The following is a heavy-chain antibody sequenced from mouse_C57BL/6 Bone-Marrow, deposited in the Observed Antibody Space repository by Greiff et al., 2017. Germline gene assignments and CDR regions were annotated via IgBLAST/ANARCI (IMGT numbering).Heavy chain of an antibody. CDR1: GFNIKDDY. CDR2: IDPENGDT. Sequence: VQLQQSGAELVRPGASVKLSCTASGFNIKDDYMHWVKQRPEQGLEWIGWIDPENGDTEYASKFQGKATITADTSSNTAYLQLSSLTSEDSAVYYCTTHYSNWFAHWGQGTLVTVSA. D-gene: IGHD2-5*01. V-gene: IGHV14-4*01. CDR3: TTHYSNWFAH. J-gene: IGHJ3*01.